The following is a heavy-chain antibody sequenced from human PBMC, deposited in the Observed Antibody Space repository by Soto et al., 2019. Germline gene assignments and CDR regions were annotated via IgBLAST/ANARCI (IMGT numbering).Heavy chain of an antibody. V-gene: IGHV4-59*11. CDR2: IYYSGST. D-gene: IGHD6-6*01. CDR1: GGSFTCPY. Sequence: ETLSLTCTVFGGSFTCPYLTFLRLPPGKGLEWIGEIYYSGSTNYNPSLKSRVTISVDTSKNQFSLKLKSVTAADTAVYYCARGSRAERQLVVEDYYYYYFMDVWGKGTTATVSS. CDR3: ARGSRAERQLVVEDYYYYYFMDV. J-gene: IGHJ6*03.